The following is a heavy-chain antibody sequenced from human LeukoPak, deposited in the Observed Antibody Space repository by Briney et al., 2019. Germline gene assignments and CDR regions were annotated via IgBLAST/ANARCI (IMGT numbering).Heavy chain of an antibody. D-gene: IGHD3-16*01. Sequence: GASVKVSCKASGYPFTTSSLHWVRQAPGQGPEWMAIINPGIFTTTYAQKLQDRVTVTSDTSTATVYMELRSLRLEDTAVYFCARDWAHGSFDFWGQGTLVTVSS. CDR1: GYPFTTSS. CDR2: INPGIFTT. CDR3: ARDWAHGSFDF. V-gene: IGHV1-46*01. J-gene: IGHJ4*02.